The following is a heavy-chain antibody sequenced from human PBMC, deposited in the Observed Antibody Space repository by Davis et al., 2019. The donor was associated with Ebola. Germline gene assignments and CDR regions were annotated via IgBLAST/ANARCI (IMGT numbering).Heavy chain of an antibody. CDR3: ARGRFYDY. J-gene: IGHJ4*02. CDR2: INHSGST. V-gene: IGHV4-39*07. Sequence: MPSETLSLTCTVSDGSISSSSYYWSWIRQPPGKGLEWIGEINHSGSTNYNPSLKSRVTISVDTSKNQFSLKQSSVTAADTAVYYCARGRFYDYWGQGTLVTVSS. CDR1: DGSISSSSYY. D-gene: IGHD3-3*01.